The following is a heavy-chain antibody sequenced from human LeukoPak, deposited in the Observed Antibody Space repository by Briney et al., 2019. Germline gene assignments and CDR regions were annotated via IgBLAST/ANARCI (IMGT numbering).Heavy chain of an antibody. D-gene: IGHD3-22*01. V-gene: IGHV3-23*01. CDR1: GFTFSSYE. CDR2: ISGSGGST. J-gene: IGHJ4*02. Sequence: GGSLRLSCAASGFTFSSYEMSWVRQAPGKGLEWVSAISGSGGSTYYADSVKGRFTISRDNSKNTLYLQMNSLRAEDTAVYYCAKDSAPYYYDSSGPPDYWGQGTLVTVSS. CDR3: AKDSAPYYYDSSGPPDY.